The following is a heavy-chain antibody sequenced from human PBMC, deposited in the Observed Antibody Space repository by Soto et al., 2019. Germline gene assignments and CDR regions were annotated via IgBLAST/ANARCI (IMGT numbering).Heavy chain of an antibody. CDR1: GFTFSSYA. J-gene: IGHJ4*02. V-gene: IGHV3-30-3*01. CDR2: ISYDGSNK. CDR3: ARGGYYYDSSGYYSGGLGYFDY. Sequence: GVSLRLSCAASGFTFSSYAMHWVRQAPGKGLEWVAVISYDGSNKYYADSVKGRFTISRDNSKNTLYLQMNSLRAEDTAVYYCARGGYYYDSSGYYSGGLGYFDYWGQGTLVTVSS. D-gene: IGHD3-22*01.